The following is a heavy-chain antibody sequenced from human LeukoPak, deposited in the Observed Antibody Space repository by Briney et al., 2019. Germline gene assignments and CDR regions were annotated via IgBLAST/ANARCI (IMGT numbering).Heavy chain of an antibody. Sequence: SETLSLTCTVSGGSISSSSYYWGWIRQPPGKGLEWIGSIYYSGSTYYNPSLKSRVTISVDTSKNQFSLKLSSVTAADTAVYYCAREPSVGGYRRGDAFDIWGQGTMVTVSS. CDR1: GGSISSSSYY. CDR3: AREPSVGGYRRGDAFDI. V-gene: IGHV4-39*07. D-gene: IGHD5-12*01. J-gene: IGHJ3*02. CDR2: IYYSGST.